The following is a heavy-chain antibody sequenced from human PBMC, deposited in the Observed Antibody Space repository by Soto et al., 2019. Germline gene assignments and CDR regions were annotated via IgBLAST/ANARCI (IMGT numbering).Heavy chain of an antibody. Sequence: ASVKVSCKASGYTFTSYGISWVRQAPGQRLEWMGWINAGNGNTKYSQEIFRDSPGDKSTNTAYLQWNSLTASDTAIYYCTRRGAIFGLAIIKESYYGLDVWGQGTTVTVSS. CDR3: TRRGAIFGLAIIKESYYGLDV. J-gene: IGHJ6*02. CDR2: INAGNGNT. D-gene: IGHD3-3*01. V-gene: IGHV1-18*01. CDR1: GYTFTSYG.